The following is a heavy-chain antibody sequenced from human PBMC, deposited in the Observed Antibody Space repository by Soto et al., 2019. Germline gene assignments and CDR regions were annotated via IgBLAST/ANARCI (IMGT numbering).Heavy chain of an antibody. V-gene: IGHV1-18*01. CDR2: ISAYNGNT. CDR1: GYTFTSYG. D-gene: IGHD5-18*01. J-gene: IGHJ6*02. CDR3: ARVKYIPPYYYYYGMDV. Sequence: QVQLVQSGAEVKKPGASVKVSCKASGYTFTSYGISWVRQAPGQGLEWMGWISAYNGNTNYARKLQGRVTMTTDTSTSTAYMELRSLRSDDTAVYYCARVKYIPPYYYYYGMDVWGQGTTVTVSS.